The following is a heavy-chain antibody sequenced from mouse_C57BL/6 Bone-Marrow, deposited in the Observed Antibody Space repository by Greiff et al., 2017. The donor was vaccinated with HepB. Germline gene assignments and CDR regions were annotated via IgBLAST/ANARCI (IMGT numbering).Heavy chain of an antibody. D-gene: IGHD2-2*01. Sequence: VQLQQSGAELVRPGAPVKLSCTASGFNIKDDYMHWVKQRPEQGLEWIGWIDPENGDTEYASKFQGKATITADTSSNTAYLQLSSLTSEDTAVYYCTVYGYDDWGTGTTVTVSS. V-gene: IGHV14-4*01. CDR3: TVYGYDD. CDR2: IDPENGDT. J-gene: IGHJ1*03. CDR1: GFNIKDDY.